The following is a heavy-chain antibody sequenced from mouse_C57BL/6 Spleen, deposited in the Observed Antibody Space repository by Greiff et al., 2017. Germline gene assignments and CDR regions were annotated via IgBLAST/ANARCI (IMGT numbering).Heavy chain of an antibody. Sequence: QVQLQQPGAELVKPGASVKLSCKASGYTFTSYWMHWVKQRPGRGLEWIGRIDPKSGGTKYNEKFKSKATLTVDKPSSTAYMQLSSLTSEDSAVYYCAREVVATLDWYFDVWGTGTTVTVSS. CDR1: GYTFTSYW. D-gene: IGHD1-1*01. CDR2: IDPKSGGT. J-gene: IGHJ1*03. V-gene: IGHV1-72*01. CDR3: AREVVATLDWYFDV.